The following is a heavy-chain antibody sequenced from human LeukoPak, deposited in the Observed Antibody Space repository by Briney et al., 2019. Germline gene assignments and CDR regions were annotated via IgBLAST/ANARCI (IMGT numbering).Heavy chain of an antibody. CDR3: ASLYYFDSSGYYYGKADI. J-gene: IGHJ3*02. D-gene: IGHD3-22*01. CDR2: IYYSGST. Sequence: SQTLSLTCTVSGGSINSGGYYWSWIRQLPGKGLECIGFIYYSGSTFYNPSLQSRVTISIDTSKKQFSLKLSSVTAADTAVYYCASLYYFDSSGYYYGKADIWGQGTMVTVSS. CDR1: GGSINSGGYY. V-gene: IGHV4-31*03.